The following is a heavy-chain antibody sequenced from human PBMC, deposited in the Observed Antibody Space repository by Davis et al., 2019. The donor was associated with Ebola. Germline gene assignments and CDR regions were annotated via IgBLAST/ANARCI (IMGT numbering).Heavy chain of an antibody. CDR1: GYTFTSYG. CDR3: AIAGSGNFYFDY. J-gene: IGHJ4*02. V-gene: IGHV1-18*04. Sequence: AASVKVSCKASGYTFTSYGISWVRQAPGQGLEWMGWISAYNGNTNYAQKFQGRVAITADKSTATAYLEVTNLRSEDTAVFYCAIAGSGNFYFDYWGQGTLVTVSS. CDR2: ISAYNGNT. D-gene: IGHD3-10*01.